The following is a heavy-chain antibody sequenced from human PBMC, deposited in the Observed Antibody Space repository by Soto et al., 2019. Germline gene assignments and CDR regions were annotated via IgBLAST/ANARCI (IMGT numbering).Heavy chain of an antibody. Sequence: ASVEISCKASGYTFTSYGISWVRQAPGQGLEWMGWISAYNGNTNYAQKLQGRVTMTTDTSTSTAYMELRSLRSDDTAVYYCARPDFEHSSGWYGYWGDVTLVT. D-gene: IGHD3-22*01. CDR1: GYTFTSYG. J-gene: IGHJ5*01. V-gene: IGHV1-18*01. CDR2: ISAYNGNT. CDR3: ARPDFEHSSGWYGY.